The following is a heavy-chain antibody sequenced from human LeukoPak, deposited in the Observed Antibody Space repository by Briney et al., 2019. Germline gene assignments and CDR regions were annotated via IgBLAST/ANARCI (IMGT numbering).Heavy chain of an antibody. CDR2: ISYDGSNK. D-gene: IGHD6-13*01. CDR1: GFTFSSYG. CDR3: AKDQGDDSSSWYGQDYYYYGMDV. V-gene: IGHV3-30*18. J-gene: IGHJ6*02. Sequence: GGSLRLSCAASGFTFSSYGMHWVRQAPGKGLEWVAVISYDGSNKYYADSVKGRFTISRDNSKNTLYLQMNSLRAEDTAVCYCAKDQGDDSSSWYGQDYYYYGMDVWGQGTTVTVSS.